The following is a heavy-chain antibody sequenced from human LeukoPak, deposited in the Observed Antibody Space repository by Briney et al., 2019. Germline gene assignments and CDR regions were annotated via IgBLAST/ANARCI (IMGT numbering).Heavy chain of an antibody. CDR3: ARAFYPGYYSYMAV. CDR2: IYYSGST. J-gene: IGHJ6*03. V-gene: IGHV4-59*01. Sequence: PSETLSLTCTVSGGSISSYYWSWIRQPPGKGLEWIGYIYYSGSTNYNPSLKSRVTISVDTSKNQFSLKLSSVTATDTAVYYCARAFYPGYYSYMAVWGKGTTVTVSS. CDR1: GGSISSYY. D-gene: IGHD3-3*02.